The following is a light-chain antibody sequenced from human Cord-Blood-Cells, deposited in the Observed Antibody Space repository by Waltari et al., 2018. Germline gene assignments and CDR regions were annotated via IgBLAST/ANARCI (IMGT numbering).Light chain of an antibody. CDR2: QDS. Sequence: SYELTHPPPLSLPPSQTAIITNPADKLCENYACWYQQKPGQSPVLVIYQDSKRPSGIPERFSGSNSGNTATLTISGTQAMDEADYYCQAWDSSTYVFGTGTKVTVL. J-gene: IGLJ1*01. V-gene: IGLV3-1*01. CDR1: KLCENY. CDR3: QAWDSSTYV.